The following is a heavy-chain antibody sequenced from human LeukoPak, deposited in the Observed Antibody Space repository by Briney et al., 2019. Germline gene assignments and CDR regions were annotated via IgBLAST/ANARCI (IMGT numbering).Heavy chain of an antibody. J-gene: IGHJ4*02. D-gene: IGHD1-14*01. CDR1: GGSISSYY. CDR3: ARHNAHFDY. Sequence: SETLSLTCTVSGGSISSYYWSWIRQPPGKGLEWIGYIYYSGSTNYNPSLKSRATISVDTSKNQFSLKLSSVTAADTAVYYCARHNAHFDYWGQGTLVTVSS. V-gene: IGHV4-59*01. CDR2: IYYSGST.